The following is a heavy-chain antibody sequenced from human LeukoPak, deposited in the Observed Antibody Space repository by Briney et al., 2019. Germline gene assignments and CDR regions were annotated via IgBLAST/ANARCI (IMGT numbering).Heavy chain of an antibody. CDR3: AREEDCSGGSCYFQDHGMDV. J-gene: IGHJ6*02. Sequence: GGSLRLSCAASGFTFSSYSMNWVRQAPGKGLEWVSSISSSSSYIYYADSVKGRFTISRDNAKNSLYLQMNSLRAEDTAVYYCAREEDCSGGSCYFQDHGMDVWGQGTTVTVSS. CDR2: ISSSSSYI. V-gene: IGHV3-21*01. CDR1: GFTFSSYS. D-gene: IGHD2-15*01.